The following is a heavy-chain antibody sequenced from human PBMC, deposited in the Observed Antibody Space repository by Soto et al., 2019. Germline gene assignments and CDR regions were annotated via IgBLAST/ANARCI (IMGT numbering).Heavy chain of an antibody. Sequence: GGSLRLSCAASGITFRNYAMSWVRQAPGKGLEWVSGISGSGYSTYYADSVEGRFTISRDNSKNTLYLDMNSLRAEDTAVYYCARSYSFLGYYYYGMDVWGQGTTVTVSS. V-gene: IGHV3-23*01. J-gene: IGHJ6*02. D-gene: IGHD5-12*01. CDR3: ARSYSFLGYYYYGMDV. CDR2: ISGSGYST. CDR1: GITFRNYA.